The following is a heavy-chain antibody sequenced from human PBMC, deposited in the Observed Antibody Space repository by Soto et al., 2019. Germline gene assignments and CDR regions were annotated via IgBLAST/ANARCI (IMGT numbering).Heavy chain of an antibody. CDR3: AREWRGAVAANPAYH. CDR2: INAGNGNT. D-gene: IGHD2-15*01. V-gene: IGHV1-3*01. Sequence: QVQLLQSGAEVKKPGASVQVSCKASGYTFTSYAMHWVRQAPGKRLEWMGWINAGNGNTKSSQTFQGRVPITRDTSARTAYIELSSLRAKDTSVYYCAREWRGAVAANPAYHWGQGTPVTVSS. CDR1: GYTFTSYA. J-gene: IGHJ5*02.